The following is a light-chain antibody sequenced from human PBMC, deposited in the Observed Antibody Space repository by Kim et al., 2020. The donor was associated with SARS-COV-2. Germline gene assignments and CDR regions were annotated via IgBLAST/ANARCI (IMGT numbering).Light chain of an antibody. Sequence: APGKTARITGGGNNIGSDSVHWYQQKPGQAPMLVIFYDSDRPSGIPERFSGSNSGNTATLTISRVEAGDEADYYCQVWDSSRDRYVFGTGTKVTVL. J-gene: IGLJ1*01. V-gene: IGLV3-21*04. CDR3: QVWDSSRDRYV. CDR1: NIGSDS. CDR2: YDS.